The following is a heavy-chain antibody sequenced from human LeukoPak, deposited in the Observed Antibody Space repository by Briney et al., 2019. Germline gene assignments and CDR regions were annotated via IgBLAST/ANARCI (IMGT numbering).Heavy chain of an antibody. V-gene: IGHV4-34*01. CDR3: TRGKPETVFDH. CDR2: VNHSGST. Sequence: PSETLSLTCTVSGVSFSGYCWSWIRQPPGKGLEWIGEVNHSGSTNYNPSLRTRVTISVDTSKDQFSLKLTSVTAADTAVYYCTRGKPETVFDHWGQGTLVTVSS. D-gene: IGHD2-21*02. CDR1: GVSFSGYC. J-gene: IGHJ4*02.